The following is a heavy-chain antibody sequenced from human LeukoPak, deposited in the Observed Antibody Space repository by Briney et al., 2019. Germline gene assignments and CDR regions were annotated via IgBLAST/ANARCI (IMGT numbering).Heavy chain of an antibody. CDR2: IYYSGST. CDR3: ARHKDIRTTLTPFDY. CDR1: GGSISSSSYY. Sequence: NPSETLSLTCTVSGGSISSSSYYWGWIRQPPGKGLEWIGSIYYSGSTYYNPSLKSRVTISVDTSKNQFSLKLSSVTAADTAVYYCARHKDIRTTLTPFDYWGQGTLVTVSS. J-gene: IGHJ4*02. V-gene: IGHV4-39*01. D-gene: IGHD4-17*01.